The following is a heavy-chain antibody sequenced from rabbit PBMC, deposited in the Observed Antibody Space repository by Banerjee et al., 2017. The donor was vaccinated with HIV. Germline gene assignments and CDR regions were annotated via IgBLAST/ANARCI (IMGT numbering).Heavy chain of an antibody. CDR3: ARDLPISGGYSFDL. Sequence: QSLEESGGDLVKPGASLTLTCTASGFSFSTYYYMCWVRQAPGKGLEWIACIYGGNSGSTYYASWAKGRFIISKTSSTTVTLQMTSLTAADTATYFCARDLPISGGYSFDLWGQGTLVTVS. CDR1: GFSFSTYYY. J-gene: IGHJ4*01. CDR2: IYGGNSGST. D-gene: IGHD1-1*01. V-gene: IGHV1S40*01.